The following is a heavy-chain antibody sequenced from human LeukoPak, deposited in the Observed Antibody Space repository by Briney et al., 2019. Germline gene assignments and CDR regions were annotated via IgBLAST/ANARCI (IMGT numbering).Heavy chain of an antibody. CDR2: IIPIFGTA. J-gene: IGHJ4*02. CDR1: GGTFSSYA. D-gene: IGHD6-13*01. Sequence: GASVEVSCKASGGTFSSYAISWVRQAPGQGLEWMGGIIPIFGTANYAQKFQGRVTITADESTSTAYMELSSLRSEDTAVYYCARGGQYSSSWYYFDYWGQGTLVTVSS. CDR3: ARGGQYSSSWYYFDY. V-gene: IGHV1-69*13.